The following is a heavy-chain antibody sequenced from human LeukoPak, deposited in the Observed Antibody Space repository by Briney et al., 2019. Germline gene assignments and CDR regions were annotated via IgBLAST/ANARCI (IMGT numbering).Heavy chain of an antibody. D-gene: IGHD1-1*01. V-gene: IGHV4-59*01. CDR1: GGSISSYY. CDR2: ISYSGST. CDR3: AREGTAGTNLNWFDP. J-gene: IGHJ5*02. Sequence: PSQTLSLTCTVSGGSISSYYWSWIRQPPGKGLEWIGYISYSGSTNFNPSLKSRVTISVDTSKNQFSLKLSSVTAADTAVYYCAREGTAGTNLNWFDPWGQGTLVTVSS.